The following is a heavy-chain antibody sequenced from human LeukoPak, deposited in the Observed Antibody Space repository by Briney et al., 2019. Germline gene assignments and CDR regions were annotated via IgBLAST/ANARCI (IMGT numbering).Heavy chain of an antibody. CDR3: ARIVEFDFWSWVKAPNERDY. D-gene: IGHD3-3*01. Sequence: GASVKVSCKASGYTFTGYYMHWVRQAPGQGLEWMGWINPNSGGTNYAQKFQGRVTMTRDTSISTAYMELSRLRSDDTAVYYCARIVEFDFWSWVKAPNERDYWGQGTLVTVSS. CDR1: GYTFTGYY. J-gene: IGHJ4*02. CDR2: INPNSGGT. V-gene: IGHV1-2*02.